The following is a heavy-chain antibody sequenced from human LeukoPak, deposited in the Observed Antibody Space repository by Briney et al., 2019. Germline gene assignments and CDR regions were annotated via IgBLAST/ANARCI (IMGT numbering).Heavy chain of an antibody. D-gene: IGHD2-15*01. J-gene: IGHJ1*01. Sequence: SETLSLTCAVYGGSFSGYYWSWIRQPPGKGLEWIGEINHSGSTNYNPPLKSRVTISVETSKNQCSLKLRSVTAADKAVYYCARGGLVYCSGGSCSHEYCQHWRQGTLVTVCS. CDR1: GGSFSGYY. CDR2: INHSGST. V-gene: IGHV4-34*01. CDR3: ARGGLVYCSGGSCSHEYCQH.